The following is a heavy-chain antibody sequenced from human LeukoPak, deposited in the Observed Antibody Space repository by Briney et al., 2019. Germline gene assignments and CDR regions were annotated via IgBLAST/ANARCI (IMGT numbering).Heavy chain of an antibody. V-gene: IGHV3-48*01. CDR1: GFTFSSYS. Sequence: GGSLRLSCAASGFTFSSYSMNWVRQAPGKGLEWVSYISSSSSTIYYADSVKGRFTISRDNAKNSLYLQMNSLRAEDTAVYYCASSMGGRLKLFDYWGQGTLVTVSS. J-gene: IGHJ4*02. CDR3: ASSMGGRLKLFDY. CDR2: ISSSSSTI. D-gene: IGHD3-16*01.